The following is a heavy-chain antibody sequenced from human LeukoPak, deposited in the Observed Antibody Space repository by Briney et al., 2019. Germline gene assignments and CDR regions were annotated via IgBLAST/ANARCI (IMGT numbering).Heavy chain of an antibody. Sequence: ASVKVSCKASVYTFTSYDINWVRQATGQGLEWMGWMNPNSGNTGYAQKFQGRVTVTRNTSISTAYMELSSLRSEDTAVYYCARGFSTYYDFWSGETNWFDPWGQGTLVTVSS. J-gene: IGHJ5*02. CDR3: ARGFSTYYDFWSGETNWFDP. D-gene: IGHD3-3*01. V-gene: IGHV1-8*01. CDR2: MNPNSGNT. CDR1: VYTFTSYD.